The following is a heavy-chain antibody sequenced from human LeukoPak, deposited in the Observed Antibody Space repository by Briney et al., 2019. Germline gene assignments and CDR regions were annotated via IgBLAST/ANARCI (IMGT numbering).Heavy chain of an antibody. D-gene: IGHD4-17*01. CDR1: GFTFSSYA. Sequence: GGSLRLSCAASGFTFSSYAMHWVRQAPGKGLEWVAVISYDGSNKYYADSVKGRFTISRDNSKNTLYLQMNSLRAEDTAVYYCARDDGTVTTMFDYWGQGTLVTVSS. V-gene: IGHV3-30-3*01. CDR3: ARDDGTVTTMFDY. J-gene: IGHJ4*02. CDR2: ISYDGSNK.